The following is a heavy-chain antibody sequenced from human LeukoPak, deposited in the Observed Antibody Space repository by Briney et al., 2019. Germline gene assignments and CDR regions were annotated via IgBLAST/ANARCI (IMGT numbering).Heavy chain of an antibody. CDR3: ARDLPSYCSSTSCENVYYYYGMDV. CDR1: GFTFGSYS. Sequence: GGSLRLSCAASGFTFGSYSMNWVRQAPGKGLEWVSSISSSSSYIYYADSVKGRFTISRDNAKNSLYLQMNSLRAEDTAVYYCARDLPSYCSSTSCENVYYYYGMDVWGQGTTVTVSS. J-gene: IGHJ6*02. CDR2: ISSSSSYI. D-gene: IGHD2-2*01. V-gene: IGHV3-21*01.